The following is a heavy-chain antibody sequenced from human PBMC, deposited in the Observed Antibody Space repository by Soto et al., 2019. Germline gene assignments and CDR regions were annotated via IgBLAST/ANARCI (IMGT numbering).Heavy chain of an antibody. Sequence: RVRKIPGKGLECMGRIDPSDSYTNYSPSFQGHVTISADKSISTAYLQWSSLKASDTAMYYCARQRYCSSTSCRKHNYYYSGMDVCGQGTTLTVSS. CDR2: IDPSDSYT. J-gene: IGHJ6*02. D-gene: IGHD2-2*01. V-gene: IGHV5-10-1*01. CDR3: ARQRYCSSTSCRKHNYYYSGMDV.